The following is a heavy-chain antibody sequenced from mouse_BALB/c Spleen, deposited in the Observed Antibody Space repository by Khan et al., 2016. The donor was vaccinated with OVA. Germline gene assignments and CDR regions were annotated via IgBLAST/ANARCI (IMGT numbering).Heavy chain of an antibody. J-gene: IGHJ3*01. CDR2: ISSDGDYT. D-gene: IGHD4-1*01. V-gene: IGHV5-6*01. Sequence: EVQLVESGGDLVKPGGSLKLSCAASGFTFSPYSMSWVRQTPDKRLEWVATISSDGDYTYYPDSVKGRFNISRDNAKNTLYLQMSTLKSDDTAMYYCATHLTGSFAYWGQGTLVTVSA. CDR3: ATHLTGSFAY. CDR1: GFTFSPYS.